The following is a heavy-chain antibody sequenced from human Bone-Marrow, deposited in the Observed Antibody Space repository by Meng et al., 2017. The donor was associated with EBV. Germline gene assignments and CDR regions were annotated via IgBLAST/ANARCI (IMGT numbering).Heavy chain of an antibody. D-gene: IGHD3-10*01. CDR1: GGPFRSDA. J-gene: IGHJ4*02. Sequence: QGHREQSGAEVKMPGSSVKISCKTSGGPFRSDAVSWVRQGPGQGLEWLGGLIPMSGAPHYAQKFQNRVTITADEYTRTHYMELSSLRSDDTAVYYCASESGRGFTPDFWGQGTLVTVSS. CDR2: LIPMSGAP. V-gene: IGHV1-69*01. CDR3: ASESGRGFTPDF.